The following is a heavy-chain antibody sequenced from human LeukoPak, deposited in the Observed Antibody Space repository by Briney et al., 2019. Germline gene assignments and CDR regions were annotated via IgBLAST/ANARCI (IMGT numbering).Heavy chain of an antibody. D-gene: IGHD2-2*01. V-gene: IGHV3-33*01. CDR1: GFTFSSYG. Sequence: GGSLRLSCAASGFTFSSYGMHWVRQAPGKGLEWVAVIWYDRSNKYYADSVKGRFTISRDNSKNTLYLQMNSLRAEDTAVYYCAREPHCSSTSCYRRYFDYWGQGTLVTVSS. J-gene: IGHJ4*02. CDR2: IWYDRSNK. CDR3: AREPHCSSTSCYRRYFDY.